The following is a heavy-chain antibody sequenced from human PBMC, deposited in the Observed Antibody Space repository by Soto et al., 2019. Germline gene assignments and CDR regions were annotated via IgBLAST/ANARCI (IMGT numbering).Heavy chain of an antibody. Sequence: EVQLLESGGGLVQPGGSLRLSCAASGFSFNNYAMTWVRQAPGKGLEWVSSISGSGGSTYYADSVKGRFTISRDNSKNTLYLQMNSLGAEDTAMYYCARGNYDFWSGFSLFHYWGQGTLVTVSS. CDR3: ARGNYDFWSGFSLFHY. CDR2: ISGSGGST. V-gene: IGHV3-23*01. CDR1: GFSFNNYA. D-gene: IGHD3-3*01. J-gene: IGHJ4*02.